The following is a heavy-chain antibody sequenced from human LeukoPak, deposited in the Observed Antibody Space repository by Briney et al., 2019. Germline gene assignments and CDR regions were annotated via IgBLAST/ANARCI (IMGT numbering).Heavy chain of an antibody. V-gene: IGHV4-59*01. J-gene: IGHJ4*02. D-gene: IGHD6-13*01. Sequence: PSETLSLTCTVSGGSISSYYWSWIRQPPGKGLEWIGYIYYSGSTNYNPSLKSRVTISVDTSKNQFSLKLSSVTAADTAVYYCARAHSSREPYYFDYWGQGTLVTVSS. CDR1: GGSISSYY. CDR3: ARAHSSREPYYFDY. CDR2: IYYSGST.